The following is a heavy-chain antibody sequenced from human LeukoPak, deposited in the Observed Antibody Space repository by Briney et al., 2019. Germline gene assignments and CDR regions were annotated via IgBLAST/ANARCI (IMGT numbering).Heavy chain of an antibody. CDR2: ISSSSSYI. J-gene: IGHJ4*02. Sequence: GGSLRLSCAASGFTFTSYSANWVRQAPGKGLEWVSSISSSSSYIYYADSVKGRFTTSRDNAKNSLYLQMNSLRAEDTAVYYCAKDRPPTKPAPHDYWGQGTLVTVSS. CDR1: GFTFTSYS. D-gene: IGHD6-6*01. CDR3: AKDRPPTKPAPHDY. V-gene: IGHV3-21*04.